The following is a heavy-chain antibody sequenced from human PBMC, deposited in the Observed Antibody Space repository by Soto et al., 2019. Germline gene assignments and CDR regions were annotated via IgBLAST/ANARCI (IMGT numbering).Heavy chain of an antibody. V-gene: IGHV1-69*01. J-gene: IGHJ4*02. CDR3: ARDAPSTPSVY. Sequence: QVQLVQSGAEVKKPGSSVRVSCKASGGTFSRNAFSWVRQAPGQGLEWMGAIIPTFGTANYAQNFQGRVTITADESTRTAYMELSSLRFEDTAVYYCARDAPSTPSVYWGQGTLVTVSS. CDR1: GGTFSRNA. CDR2: IIPTFGTA.